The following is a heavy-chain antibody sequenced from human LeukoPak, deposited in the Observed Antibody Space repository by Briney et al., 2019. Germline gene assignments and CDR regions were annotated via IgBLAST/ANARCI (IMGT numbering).Heavy chain of an antibody. CDR3: AKGIHFSDYYDSRGYSVEY. J-gene: IGHJ4*02. CDR1: GFTFNSYG. D-gene: IGHD3-22*01. Sequence: GGSLRLSCAASGFTFNSYGMHWVHQAPGKGLEWVAVISYDGDNKYYADSVKGRFTISRDNSKNTLYLQMNSLRAEDTAVYYCAKGIHFSDYYDSRGYSVEYWGQGTLVTVSS. V-gene: IGHV3-30*18. CDR2: ISYDGDNK.